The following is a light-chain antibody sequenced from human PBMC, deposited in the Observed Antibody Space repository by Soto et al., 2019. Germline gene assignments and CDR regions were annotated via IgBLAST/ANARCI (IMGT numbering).Light chain of an antibody. CDR1: QTLDSM. V-gene: IGKV3-15*01. J-gene: IGKJ1*01. Sequence: IVLTQSPATLSVSPGERATLSCWASQTLDSMAALYQQKSGQAPRLLIYSPSARATGVPARFSGYGSGTDFTLTISSLQSEDLGVYHCQQYKDWPTTFGQGTKVEV. CDR2: SPS. CDR3: QQYKDWPTT.